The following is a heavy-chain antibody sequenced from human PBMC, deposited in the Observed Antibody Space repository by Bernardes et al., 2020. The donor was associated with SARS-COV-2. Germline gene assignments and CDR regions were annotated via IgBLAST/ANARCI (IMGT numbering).Heavy chain of an antibody. CDR3: AREQNALVRGVIDS. CDR1: GDSISCCY. Sequence: SDTLSLTCTVPGDSISCCYWSWVRQPPGKGLEWLGYIYYTGSSNYNPSLKSRVTISMDTSKNQFSLRLTSVTAADTAVYYCAREQNALVRGVIDSWGRGTLVTVSS. J-gene: IGHJ5*01. V-gene: IGHV4-59*01. CDR2: IYYTGSS. D-gene: IGHD3-10*01.